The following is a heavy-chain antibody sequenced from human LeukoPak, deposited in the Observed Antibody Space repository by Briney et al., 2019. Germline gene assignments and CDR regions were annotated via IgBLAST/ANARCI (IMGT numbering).Heavy chain of an antibody. V-gene: IGHV4-4*07. CDR3: ARVHPIFGEYGVFDY. D-gene: IGHD3-10*01. J-gene: IGHJ4*02. Sequence: SETLSLTCTVSGGSISSYYWSWIRQPAGKGLEWIGRIYTSGSTNYNPSLKSRVTMSVDTSKNQFSLKLSSVTAADTAVYYCARVHPIFGEYGVFDYWGQGTLVTVSS. CDR2: IYTSGST. CDR1: GGSISSYY.